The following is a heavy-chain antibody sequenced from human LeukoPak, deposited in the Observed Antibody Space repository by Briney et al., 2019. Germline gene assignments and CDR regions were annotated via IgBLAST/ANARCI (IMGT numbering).Heavy chain of an antibody. J-gene: IGHJ3*02. CDR3: ASIYWYDAFDI. CDR2: INSDGSST. CDR1: GFTFSSYW. Sequence: GGSLRLSCAASGFTFSSYWMHWVPQAPGKGLVWVSRINSDGSSTSYADSVKGRFTISRDNAKNTLYLQMNSLRAEDTAVYYCASIYWYDAFDIWGQGTMVTVSS. V-gene: IGHV3-74*01. D-gene: IGHD2-8*02.